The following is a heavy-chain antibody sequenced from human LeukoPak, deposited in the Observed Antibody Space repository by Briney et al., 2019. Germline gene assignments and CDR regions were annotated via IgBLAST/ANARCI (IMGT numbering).Heavy chain of an antibody. Sequence: SETLSLTCAVYGGSFSGYYWSWIRQPPEKGLEWIGEINHSGSTNYNPSLKSRVTISVDTSKNQFSLKLSSVTAADTAVYYCARAPLLYCSSTSCPPADYWGQGTLVTVSS. CDR2: INHSGST. D-gene: IGHD2-2*01. V-gene: IGHV4-34*01. CDR1: GGSFSGYY. CDR3: ARAPLLYCSSTSCPPADY. J-gene: IGHJ4*02.